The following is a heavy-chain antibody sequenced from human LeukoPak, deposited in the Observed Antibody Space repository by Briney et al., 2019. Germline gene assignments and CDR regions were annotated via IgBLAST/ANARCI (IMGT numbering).Heavy chain of an antibody. CDR2: IYYSGST. Sequence: SETLSLTCTVSGGSISSYYWSWIRQPPGKGLEWIGFIYYSGSTNYNPSLQSRVTISVDTSKNQFSLKLSSVTAADTAVYYCARYIVVVPFLYFDYWGQGTLVTVSS. J-gene: IGHJ4*02. CDR3: ARYIVVVPFLYFDY. D-gene: IGHD3-22*01. V-gene: IGHV4-59*12. CDR1: GGSISSYY.